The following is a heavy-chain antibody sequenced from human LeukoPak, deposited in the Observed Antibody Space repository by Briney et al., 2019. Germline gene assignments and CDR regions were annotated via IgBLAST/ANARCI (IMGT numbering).Heavy chain of an antibody. CDR1: GFTFSNAW. J-gene: IGHJ4*02. D-gene: IGHD6-6*01. Sequence: GGSLRLSCAASGFTFSNAWMSWVRQAPGKGLEYVSAISSNGGSTYYANSVKGRFTISRDNSKNTLYLQMGSLRAEDMAVYYCARGLYSSSSYVDYWGQGTLVTVSS. CDR2: ISSNGGST. V-gene: IGHV3-64*01. CDR3: ARGLYSSSSYVDY.